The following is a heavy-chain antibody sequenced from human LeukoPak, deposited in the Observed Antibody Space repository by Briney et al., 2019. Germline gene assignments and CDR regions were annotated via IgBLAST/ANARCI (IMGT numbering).Heavy chain of an antibody. D-gene: IGHD5-12*01. CDR3: AKVPGEYSGYGGGDDY. J-gene: IGHJ4*02. CDR1: GFTFSSYG. Sequence: GRSLRLSCAASGFTFSSYGMHWVRQAPGKGLEWVAVISYDGSNKYYADSVKGRFTISRDNSKNTLYLQMNSLRAEDTAVYYCAKVPGEYSGYGGGDDYWGQGTLVTVSS. V-gene: IGHV3-30*18. CDR2: ISYDGSNK.